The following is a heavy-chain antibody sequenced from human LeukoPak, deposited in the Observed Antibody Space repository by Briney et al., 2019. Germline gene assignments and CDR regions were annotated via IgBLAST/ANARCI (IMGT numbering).Heavy chain of an antibody. CDR1: GFTVSNRY. V-gene: IGHV3-15*01. CDR2: IKSKTDGGTT. Sequence: PGGSLRLSCAASGFTVSNRYMTWVRQAPGKGLEWVGRIKSKTDGGTTDYAAPVKGRFTISRDDSKNTLFLQMNSLKAEDTGVYYCTVVNYGSGSYPLGYWGQGTLVTVSS. CDR3: TVVNYGSGSYPLGY. D-gene: IGHD3-10*01. J-gene: IGHJ4*02.